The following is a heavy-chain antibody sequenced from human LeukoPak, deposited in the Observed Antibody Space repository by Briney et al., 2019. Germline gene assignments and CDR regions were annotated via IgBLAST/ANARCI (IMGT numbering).Heavy chain of an antibody. Sequence: SETLSLTCTVSGGSIGRYYWSWIRQPPGKGLEWMGDIYYTGSTNYNPSLKSRVTMSVGTSKNQFSLKLNSVTAADTAVYYCARASGGYYNNWFDPWGQGTLVTVSS. D-gene: IGHD3-22*01. CDR1: GGSIGRYY. CDR3: ARASGGYYNNWFDP. J-gene: IGHJ5*02. CDR2: IYYTGST. V-gene: IGHV4-59*01.